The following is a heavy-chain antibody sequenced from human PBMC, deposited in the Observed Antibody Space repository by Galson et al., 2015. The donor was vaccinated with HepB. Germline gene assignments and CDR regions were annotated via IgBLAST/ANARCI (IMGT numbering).Heavy chain of an antibody. J-gene: IGHJ5*02. CDR2: ITDTGAST. CDR3: AKGWQWHAS. CDR1: GFTFSNFG. D-gene: IGHD6-19*01. V-gene: IGHV3-23*01. Sequence: SLRLSCAASGFTFSNFGMTWVRQAPGKGLEWVSGITDTGASTYYADSVRGRFTISRDNSKNTLYLQMNSLRVEDTAVFYCAKGWQWHASWGQGILVTVSS.